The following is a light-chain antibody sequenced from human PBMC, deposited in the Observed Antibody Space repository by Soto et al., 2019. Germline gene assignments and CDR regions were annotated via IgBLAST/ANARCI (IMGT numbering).Light chain of an antibody. CDR2: RND. V-gene: IGLV1-47*01. J-gene: IGLJ2*01. CDR3: ASWDDSLSVPI. CDR1: RSDIGSNY. Sequence: QSMLTQPPSASGTPGQRVTISCSGSRSDIGSNYVYWYQQLPGMAPKLLIYRNDQRPSGVPDRISGSKSGTSASLAIIGLRSEDEADYYCASWDDSLSVPIFGGGTQLTVL.